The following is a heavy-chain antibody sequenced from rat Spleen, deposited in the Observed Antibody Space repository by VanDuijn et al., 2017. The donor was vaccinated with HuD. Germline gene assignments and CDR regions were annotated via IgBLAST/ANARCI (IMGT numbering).Heavy chain of an antibody. CDR2: ISTGGGNT. J-gene: IGHJ2*01. CDR3: AREIRHYFDY. CDR1: GFTFSNYD. Sequence: EVQLVESGGGLVQPGRSLKLSCAASGFTFSNYDMAWVRQAPTKGLEWVASISTGGGNTYYRDSVKGRFTISRDNAENTLYLQMDSLRSEDTATYYCAREIRHYFDYWAQGVMVTVSS. V-gene: IGHV5S23*01.